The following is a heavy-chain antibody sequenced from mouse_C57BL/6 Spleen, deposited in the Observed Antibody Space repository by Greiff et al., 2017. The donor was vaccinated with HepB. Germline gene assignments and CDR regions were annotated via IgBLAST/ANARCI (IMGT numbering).Heavy chain of an antibody. J-gene: IGHJ4*01. CDR1: GYSFTGYF. CDR2: INPYNGDT. D-gene: IGHD1-1*01. Sequence: EVQLQQSGPELVKPGDSVKISCKASGYSFTGYFMNWVMQSHGKSLEWIGRINPYNGDTFYNQKFKGKATLTVDKSSSTAHMELRSLTSEDSAVYYCARSRYYGSSYDYAMDYWGQGTSVTVSS. V-gene: IGHV1-20*01. CDR3: ARSRYYGSSYDYAMDY.